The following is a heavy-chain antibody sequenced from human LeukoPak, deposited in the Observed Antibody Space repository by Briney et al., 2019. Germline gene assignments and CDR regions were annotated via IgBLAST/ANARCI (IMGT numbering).Heavy chain of an antibody. V-gene: IGHV3-23*01. Sequence: GGSLALSCVASGFTFSTYAMSWVRQAPGKGLEWVSDISDSGSNTYYADSVKGRFTISRDNSKQTLSLQMSSLRAEGTAAYFCAKIRGYSYGYGDYWGQGTLVTVSS. D-gene: IGHD5-18*01. CDR3: AKIRGYSYGYGDY. J-gene: IGHJ4*02. CDR1: GFTFSTYA. CDR2: ISDSGSNT.